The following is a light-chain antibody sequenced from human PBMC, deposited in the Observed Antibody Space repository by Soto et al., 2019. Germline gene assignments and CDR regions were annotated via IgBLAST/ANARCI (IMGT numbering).Light chain of an antibody. CDR1: SSDIGAYDY. V-gene: IGLV2-14*01. CDR3: SSYTSSSTYV. CDR2: EVT. J-gene: IGLJ1*01. Sequence: QSALTQPASLSGSPGQSITISCTGTSSDIGAYDYVSWYQQHPGKAPELMIYEVTNRPSGVSNRFSGSKSGNTASLTISGLQAEDEADYYCSSYTSSSTYVFGTGTKVTVL.